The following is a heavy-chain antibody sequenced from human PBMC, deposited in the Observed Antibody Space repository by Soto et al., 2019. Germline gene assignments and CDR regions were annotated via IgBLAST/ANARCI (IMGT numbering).Heavy chain of an antibody. Sequence: PSETLSLTCTVSGYSISNGYYWGWIRQSPEKGLEWIGTIYHSGTTYYNPSLKSRVIMSIDTSKNQFSLNLKSVTAADTAVYYCVRERYSYGSEVGKWGKRTPVTVSS. D-gene: IGHD5-18*01. V-gene: IGHV4-38-2*02. J-gene: IGHJ4*02. CDR2: IYHSGTT. CDR1: GYSISNGYY. CDR3: VRERYSYGSEVGK.